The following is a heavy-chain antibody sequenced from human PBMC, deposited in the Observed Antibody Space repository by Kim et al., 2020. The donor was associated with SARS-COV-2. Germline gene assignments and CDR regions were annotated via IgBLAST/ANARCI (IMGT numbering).Heavy chain of an antibody. CDR2: ISWNSGSI. D-gene: IGHD1-1*01. Sequence: GGSLRLSCAASGFTFDDYAMHWVRQAPGKGLQWVSGISWNSGSIGYEDSVKGRFTISRDNAKNSLYLQMNSLRAEDTALYYCAKGRSWVERGHWFDPWGKGTLVTVSS. J-gene: IGHJ5*02. V-gene: IGHV3-9*01. CDR1: GFTFDDYA. CDR3: AKGRSWVERGHWFDP.